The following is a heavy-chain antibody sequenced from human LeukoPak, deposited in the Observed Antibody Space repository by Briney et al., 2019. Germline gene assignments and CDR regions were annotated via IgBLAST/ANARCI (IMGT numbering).Heavy chain of an antibody. D-gene: IGHD3-16*01. J-gene: IGHJ5*01. CDR2: IYSDGGT. CDR3: ARDGGFGGPGGDNWFDS. V-gene: IGHV3-66*02. CDR1: GFTDSAKY. Sequence: GGSLRLSCAASGFTDSAKYMSWVRQGPGKGLDWISSIYSDGGTNYADSVKGRFTISRDNSKNTLYLQMNSLRPEDTAVYYCARDGGFGGPGGDNWFDSWGQGALVTVSS.